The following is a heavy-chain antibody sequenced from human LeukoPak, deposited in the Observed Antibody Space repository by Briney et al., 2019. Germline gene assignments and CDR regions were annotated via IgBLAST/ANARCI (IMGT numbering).Heavy chain of an antibody. CDR3: TREWVTGAFDI. D-gene: IGHD5-18*01. CDR2: INPSGGST. V-gene: IGHV1-46*01. CDR1: GYIFTSHY. Sequence: ASVKVSCKASGYIFTSHYLHWVRQAPGQGLEWMGSINPSGGSTSYAQKFQGRVTMTRDTSTTTVYMDLSSLKSEDTAVYYCTREWVTGAFDIWGQGTMVTVSS. J-gene: IGHJ3*02.